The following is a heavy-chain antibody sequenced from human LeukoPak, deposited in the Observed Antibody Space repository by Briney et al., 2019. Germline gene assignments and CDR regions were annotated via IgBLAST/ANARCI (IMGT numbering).Heavy chain of an antibody. D-gene: IGHD5-12*01. J-gene: IGHJ5*02. V-gene: IGHV1-8*01. Sequence: ASVKVSCKASGYTFTSYGINWVRQATGQGLEWMGWMNPNSGNTGYAQKFQGRVTMTRNTSISTAYMELSSLRSEDTAVYYCARGVDYYNWFDPWGQGTLVTVSS. CDR3: ARGVDYYNWFDP. CDR2: MNPNSGNT. CDR1: GYTFTSYG.